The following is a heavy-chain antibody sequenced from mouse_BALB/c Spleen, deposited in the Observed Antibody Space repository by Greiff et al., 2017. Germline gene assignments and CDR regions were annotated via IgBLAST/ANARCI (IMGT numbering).Heavy chain of an antibody. D-gene: IGHD2-14*01. CDR1: GYTFTDYN. V-gene: IGHV1-18*01. CDR3: ARWRYDGGGYYYAMDY. Sequence: EVQLQQSGPELVKPGASVKIPCKASGYTFTDYNMDWVKQSHGKSLEWIGDINPDNGGTIYNQKFKGKATLTVDKSSSTAYMELRSLTSEDTAVYYCARWRYDGGGYYYAMDYWGQGTSVTVSS. CDR2: INPDNGGT. J-gene: IGHJ4*01.